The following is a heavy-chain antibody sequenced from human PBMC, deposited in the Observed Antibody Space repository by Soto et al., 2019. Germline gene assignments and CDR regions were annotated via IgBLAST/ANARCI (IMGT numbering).Heavy chain of an antibody. V-gene: IGHV3-7*04. CDR1: GFTFSSNW. Sequence: GGSLRLSCVGSGFTFSSNWMTWVRQAPGKGLEWVGNIRQDGSEKNYVDSVKGRFTISRDNAKNSLYLQMNSLRAEDTAVYYCAREIVEARGASYFDYWGPGTLVPVSS. D-gene: IGHD2-15*01. J-gene: IGHJ4*02. CDR2: IRQDGSEK. CDR3: AREIVEARGASYFDY.